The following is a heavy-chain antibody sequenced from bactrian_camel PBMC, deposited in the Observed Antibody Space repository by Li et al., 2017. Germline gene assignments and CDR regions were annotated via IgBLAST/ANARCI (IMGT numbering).Heavy chain of an antibody. CDR3: AALWVGPACA. V-gene: IGHV3S54*01. D-gene: IGHD5*01. Sequence: QLVESGGGSVQAGGSLTLSCAVSGNIDDSIVMAWFRQSPGKKREGVAAMYTGFGGGNIYYDDSVKGRFTISQDNSKNTLFLQMNSLKPEDTAVYYCAALWVGPACAGGQGTQVTVS. J-gene: IGHJ4*01. CDR2: MYTGFGGGNI. CDR1: GNIDDSIV.